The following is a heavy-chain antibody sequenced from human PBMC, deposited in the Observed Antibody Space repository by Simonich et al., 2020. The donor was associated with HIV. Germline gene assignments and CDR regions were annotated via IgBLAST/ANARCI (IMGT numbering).Heavy chain of an antibody. CDR2: INHNGIT. CDR3: ARRDRELILYFDY. J-gene: IGHJ4*02. V-gene: IGHV4-34*01. D-gene: IGHD3-3*01. Sequence: QVQLQQWGAGLLKPSETLSLTCAVYGGSFSGYYWCWIRPPPGKGLEWIGEINHNGITNYKSSLNSRATISVDKSKNQFSLKLSSVTAADTAIYYCARRDRELILYFDYWGQGNLVTVSS. CDR1: GGSFSGYY.